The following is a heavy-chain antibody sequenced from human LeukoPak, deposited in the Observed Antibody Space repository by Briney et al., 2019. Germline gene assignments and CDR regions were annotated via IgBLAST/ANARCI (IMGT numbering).Heavy chain of an antibody. CDR3: ARVRTDSSGYYYFDY. CDR1: GGSISSGGSR. V-gene: IGHV4-30-4*08. J-gene: IGHJ4*02. CDR2: IYYSGSA. D-gene: IGHD3-22*01. Sequence: SETLSLTCNVSGGSISSGGSRWSWIRQHPGKGLEWIGYIYYSGSAYYNPSLKSRVTISVDTSKNQFSLKLSSVTAADTAVYYCARVRTDSSGYYYFDYWGQGTLVTVSS.